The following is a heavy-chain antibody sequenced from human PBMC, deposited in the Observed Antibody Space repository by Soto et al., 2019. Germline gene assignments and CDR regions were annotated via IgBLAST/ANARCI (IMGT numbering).Heavy chain of an antibody. CDR1: GGTFSSYA. V-gene: IGHV1-69*01. Sequence: QVQLVQSGAEVKKPGSSVKVSCKASGGTFSSYAISWVRQAPGQGLEWMGGIIPIFGTANYAQKFQGRVTITADESTSTACMELSSLRSEDTAVYYCARGACSCTSCYTGLVSASPEGFDYWGQGTLVTVSS. J-gene: IGHJ4*02. D-gene: IGHD2-2*02. CDR2: IIPIFGTA. CDR3: ARGACSCTSCYTGLVSASPEGFDY.